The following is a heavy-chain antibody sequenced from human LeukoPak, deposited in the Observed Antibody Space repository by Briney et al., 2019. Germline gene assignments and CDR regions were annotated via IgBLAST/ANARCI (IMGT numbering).Heavy chain of an antibody. CDR2: ITTDSSAK. CDR3: TREAGDPSYGMDV. Sequence: GGSLRLSCAASGFTFSNFEMNWVRRAPGKGLEWVSHITTDSSAKKYKDSVKGRFTISRDNAKNSLYPQMNSLRAEDTAVYYCTREAGDPSYGMDVWGQGTSVTVSS. J-gene: IGHJ6*02. CDR1: GFTFSNFE. V-gene: IGHV3-48*03. D-gene: IGHD3-10*01.